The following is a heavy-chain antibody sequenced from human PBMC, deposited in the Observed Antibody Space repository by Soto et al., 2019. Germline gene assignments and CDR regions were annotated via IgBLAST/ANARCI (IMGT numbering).Heavy chain of an antibody. D-gene: IGHD7-27*01. Sequence: PGGTLRLSCATSGFILSDCAMNWVRQAPGKGLEWVSYISSSSSVIDYADSVKGRFTVSRDNARNSLYLQMNSLRAEDTAVYYCARDLSWGSNWYYYMDVWGKGT. CDR1: GFILSDCA. V-gene: IGHV3-48*01. CDR3: ARDLSWGSNWYYYMDV. J-gene: IGHJ6*03. CDR2: ISSSSSVI.